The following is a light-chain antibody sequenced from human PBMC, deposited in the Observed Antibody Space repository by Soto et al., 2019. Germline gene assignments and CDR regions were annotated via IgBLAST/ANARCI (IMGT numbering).Light chain of an antibody. J-gene: IGKJ2*01. CDR1: QSLAYIDGNTY. CDR2: YVS. Sequence: EVVMTQSPLSLPVTLGQPASISCRSSQSLAYIDGNTYLTWFHQRPGQSPRRLIYYVSNRDSGXPXRYXGSGSGTDFTLKISRVEAEDAGIYYCMQSTHWPPYTFGQGTMLEIK. V-gene: IGKV2-30*01. CDR3: MQSTHWPPYT.